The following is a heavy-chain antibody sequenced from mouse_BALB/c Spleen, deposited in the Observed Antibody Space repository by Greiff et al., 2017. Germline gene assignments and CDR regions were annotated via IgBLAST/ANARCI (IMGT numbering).Heavy chain of an antibody. Sequence: VHLVESGPGLVAPSQSLSITCTVSGFSLTSYGVHWVRQPPGKGLEWLGVIWAGGSTNYNSALMSRLSISKDNSKSQVFLKMNSLQTDDTAMYYCARAPPYYGSSPWFAYWGQGTLVTVSA. CDR1: GFSLTSYG. D-gene: IGHD1-1*01. J-gene: IGHJ3*01. CDR3: ARAPPYYGSSPWFAY. V-gene: IGHV2-9*02. CDR2: IWAGGST.